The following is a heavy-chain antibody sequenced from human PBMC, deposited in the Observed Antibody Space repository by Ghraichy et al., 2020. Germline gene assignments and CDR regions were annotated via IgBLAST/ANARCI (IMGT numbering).Heavy chain of an antibody. D-gene: IGHD1-14*01. J-gene: IGHJ4*02. CDR3: ASGGDSRY. CDR2: INTDGSGA. V-gene: IGHV3-74*01. CDR1: GFSFSSYW. Sequence: GSLRLSCAVSGFSFSSYWMHWVRQAPGKGLVWVSRINTDGSGANYADFVKGRFAISRDNGKNTLYLQMNSLGVEDTAVYYCASGGDSRYWGQGTLVIVSS.